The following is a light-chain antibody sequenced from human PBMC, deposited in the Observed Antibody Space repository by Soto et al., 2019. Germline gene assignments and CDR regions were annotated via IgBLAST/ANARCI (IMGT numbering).Light chain of an antibody. CDR2: AAS. CDR1: QGISRW. CDR3: QQANSFPLT. Sequence: DIQMPQSPSSVSASVGDRVTITCRASQGISRWLDWYQKKKGKVPKLMIYAASSLQSGVPSRLSRSGYGTDLTITISSMKTEDFAIYYCQQANSFPLTFGGGTKVDIK. V-gene: IGKV1-12*01. J-gene: IGKJ4*01.